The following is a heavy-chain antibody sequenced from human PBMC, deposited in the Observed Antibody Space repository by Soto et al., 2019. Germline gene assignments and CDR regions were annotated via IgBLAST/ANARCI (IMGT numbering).Heavy chain of an antibody. CDR2: IKSKINRETK. Sequence: GGSLRLSCAASGFTFSKAGMNWVRQAPGKGLEWVGLIKSKINRETKDYAAPVKGRFTISRDDSENTVYLQMNSLKTEDTAVYYCSTDADLMSVSGMGFWGQGALVTVSS. CDR1: GFTFSKAG. D-gene: IGHD6-19*01. CDR3: STDADLMSVSGMGF. V-gene: IGHV3-15*07. J-gene: IGHJ4*02.